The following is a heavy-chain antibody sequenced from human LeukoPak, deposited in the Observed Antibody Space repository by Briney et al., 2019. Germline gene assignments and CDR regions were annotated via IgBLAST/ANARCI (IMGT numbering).Heavy chain of an antibody. V-gene: IGHV1-69*13. Sequence: SVKVSCKAPGGTFSSYAISWVRQAPGQGLEWMGGIIPIFGTANYAQKFQGRVTITADESTSTAYMELSSLRSEDTAVYYCARDYYDSSGYYSCSGYWGQGTLVTVSS. D-gene: IGHD3-22*01. CDR3: ARDYYDSSGYYSCSGY. CDR1: GGTFSSYA. J-gene: IGHJ4*02. CDR2: IIPIFGTA.